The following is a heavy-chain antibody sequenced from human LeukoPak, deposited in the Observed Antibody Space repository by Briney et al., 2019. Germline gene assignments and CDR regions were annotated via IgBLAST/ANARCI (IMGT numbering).Heavy chain of an antibody. CDR3: ARERIYSSGPRAYYYYGMDV. CDR1: GGSISSGGYY. CDR2: IYYSGST. J-gene: IGHJ6*02. V-gene: IGHV4-31*03. D-gene: IGHD6-19*01. Sequence: SETLSLTCTVSGGSISSGGYYWSWIRQHPGKGLEWIGYIYYSGSTYYNPSLKSRVTISVDTSRNQFSLKLSSVTAADTAVYYCARERIYSSGPRAYYYYGMDVWGQGTTVTVSS.